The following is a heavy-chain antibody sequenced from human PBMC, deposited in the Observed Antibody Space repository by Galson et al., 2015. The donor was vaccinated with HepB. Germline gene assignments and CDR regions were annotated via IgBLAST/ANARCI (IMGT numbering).Heavy chain of an antibody. CDR2: IYYSGNT. Sequence: TLSLTCAVSGASIRDGGYYWTWIRQHPWKGLEWIAYIYYSGNTYYNPSLKSRITISMDTSKNHFSLKLSSVTAADTAVYYCASSVPYSSSSFNYWGQGTLVTVSS. J-gene: IGHJ4*02. V-gene: IGHV4-31*11. CDR3: ASSVPYSSSSFNY. CDR1: GASIRDGGYY. D-gene: IGHD6-6*01.